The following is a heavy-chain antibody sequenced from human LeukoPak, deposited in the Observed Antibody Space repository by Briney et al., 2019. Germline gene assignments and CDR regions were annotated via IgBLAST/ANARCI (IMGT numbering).Heavy chain of an antibody. V-gene: IGHV3-48*04. CDR1: GFTFSSYS. CDR2: ISSSGSTI. J-gene: IGHJ4*02. CDR3: ARTSAVAGVDY. Sequence: PGGSLRLSCAASGFTFSSYSMNWVRQAPGKGLEWVSYISSSGSTIYYADSVKGRFTISRDNAKNSLYLQMNSLRAEDTAVYYCARTSAVAGVDYWGQGTLVTVSS. D-gene: IGHD6-19*01.